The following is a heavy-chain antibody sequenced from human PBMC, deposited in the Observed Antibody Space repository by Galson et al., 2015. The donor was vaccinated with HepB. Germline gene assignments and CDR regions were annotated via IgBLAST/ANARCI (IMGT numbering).Heavy chain of an antibody. CDR3: ASLRYSDWLFPNWFDP. V-gene: IGHV3-23*01. Sequence: TLRLSCAASGFTFSSYAMSWVRQAPGKGLEWVSAISGSGGSTYYADSVKGRFTISRDNSKNTLYLQMNSLRAEDTAVYYCASLRYSDWLFPNWFDPWGQGTLVTVSS. CDR2: ISGSGGST. CDR1: GFTFSSYA. D-gene: IGHD3-9*01. J-gene: IGHJ5*02.